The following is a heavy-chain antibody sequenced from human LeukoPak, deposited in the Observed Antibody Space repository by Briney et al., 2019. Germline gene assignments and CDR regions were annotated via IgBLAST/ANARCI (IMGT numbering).Heavy chain of an antibody. CDR3: ARRGGIVARHSYYYYMDV. J-gene: IGHJ6*03. Sequence: SETLSLTCTVSGGSISSYYWSWIRQPPGKGLEWIGRIYSSGYTNYNPSLKSRVTISIDTSKNQFSLKLSSVTAADTAVYYCARRGGIVARHSYYYYMDVWGKGTTVTVSS. V-gene: IGHV4-59*08. CDR1: GGSISSYY. CDR2: IYSSGYT. D-gene: IGHD6-6*01.